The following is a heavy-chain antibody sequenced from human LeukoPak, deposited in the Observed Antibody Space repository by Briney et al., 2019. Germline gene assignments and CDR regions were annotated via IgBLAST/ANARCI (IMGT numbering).Heavy chain of an antibody. CDR2: ISGSGGST. V-gene: IGHV3-23*01. CDR3: AKGGGATLFSYFDY. D-gene: IGHD1-26*01. Sequence: GGSLRLSCAASGFTFSSYGMSWVRQAPGKGLEWVSAISGSGGSTYYADSVKGRFTISRDNSKNTLYLQMNSLRAEDTAVYYCAKGGGATLFSYFDYWGQGTLVTVSS. CDR1: GFTFSSYG. J-gene: IGHJ4*02.